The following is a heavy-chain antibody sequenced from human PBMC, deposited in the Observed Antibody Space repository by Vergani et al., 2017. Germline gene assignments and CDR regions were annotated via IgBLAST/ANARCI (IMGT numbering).Heavy chain of an antibody. CDR3: AREPPRHSGSNQKRNATQGMDNY. CDR1: GYTFTSYD. Sequence: QVQLVQSGAEVKKPGASVKVSCKASGYTFTSYDINWVRQATGQGLEWMGWMNPNSGNTGYAQKFQGRVTMTRNTSINTAYMELSSLTSDDTAVYYCAREPPRHSGSNQKRNATQGMDNYWDQGTLVVVSS. J-gene: IGHJ4*02. D-gene: IGHD1-26*01. V-gene: IGHV1-8*01. CDR2: MNPNSGNT.